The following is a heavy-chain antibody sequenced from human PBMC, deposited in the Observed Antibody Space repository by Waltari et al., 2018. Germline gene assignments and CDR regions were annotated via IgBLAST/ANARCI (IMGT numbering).Heavy chain of an antibody. D-gene: IGHD5-18*01. CDR1: GYSFTSYS. J-gene: IGHJ3*02. CDR2: TYPGYSAT. Sequence: EVQLVQSGAEVKKPGESLKISCKGSGYSFTSYSIGGVREMPGKDLEWMGITYPGYSATRYGPCSQGQVTISADKSISTAYRQWGSPKASYTAMDYCARPRITGSYGYGPVDFDIWGQGTMVTVSS. V-gene: IGHV5-51*03. CDR3: ARPRITGSYGYGPVDFDI.